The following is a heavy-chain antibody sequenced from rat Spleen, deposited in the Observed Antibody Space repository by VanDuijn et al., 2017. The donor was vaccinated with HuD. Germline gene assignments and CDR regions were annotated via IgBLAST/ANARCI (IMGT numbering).Heavy chain of an antibody. V-gene: IGHV5-7*01. D-gene: IGHD4-2*01. CDR3: ARHAWTYWIAY. J-gene: IGHJ3*01. Sequence: EVQLVESDGGLVQPGRSLKLSCAASGFTFSDYNMAWVRQAPKKGLEWVATISYDGSSTYYRDSVKGRFTISRDNPKSTLSLQMNRLRSEDTATYYFARHAWTYWIAYWGQGTLVTVSS. CDR1: GFTFSDYN. CDR2: ISYDGSST.